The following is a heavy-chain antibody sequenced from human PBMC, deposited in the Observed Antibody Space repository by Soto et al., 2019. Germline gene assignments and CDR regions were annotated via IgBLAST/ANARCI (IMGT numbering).Heavy chain of an antibody. Sequence: PGGSLRLSCAASGFTFSSYSMNWVRQAPGKGLEWVSSISSSSYIYYADSVKGRFTISRDNAKNSLYLQMNSLRAKDTAVYYCAKDQGNTIVGASRGFAHWGHGSLVTVSS. CDR1: GFTFSSYS. CDR3: AKDQGNTIVGASRGFAH. D-gene: IGHD1-26*01. J-gene: IGHJ4*01. V-gene: IGHV3-21*04. CDR2: ISSSSYI.